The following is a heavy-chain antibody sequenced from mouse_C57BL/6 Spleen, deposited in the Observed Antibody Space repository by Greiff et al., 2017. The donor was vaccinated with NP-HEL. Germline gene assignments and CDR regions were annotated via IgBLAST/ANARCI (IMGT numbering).Heavy chain of an antibody. CDR3: ARMGAITTDFDY. V-gene: IGHV1-55*01. CDR1: GYTFTSYW. J-gene: IGHJ2*01. D-gene: IGHD1-1*01. CDR2: IYPGSGST. Sequence: QVQLQQPGAELVKPGASVKMSCKASGYTFTSYWITWVKQRPGQGLEWIGDIYPGSGSTNYNEKFKSKATLTVDTSSSTAYMQLISLTSEDSAVYYCARMGAITTDFDYWGQGTTLTVSS.